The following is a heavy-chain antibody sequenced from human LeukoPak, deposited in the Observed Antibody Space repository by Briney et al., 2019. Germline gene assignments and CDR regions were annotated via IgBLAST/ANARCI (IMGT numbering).Heavy chain of an antibody. Sequence: GASVKVSCKASGGTFSSYAVTWVRQAPGQGLEWMGGIIPIFGTANYAQKFQGRVTITADESTSTAYMELSSLRSEDTAVYYCAIRPAPPSVLVPAAGAAFDYWGQGTLVTVSS. V-gene: IGHV1-69*13. CDR3: AIRPAPPSVLVPAAGAAFDY. CDR2: IIPIFGTA. D-gene: IGHD2-2*01. J-gene: IGHJ4*02. CDR1: GGTFSSYA.